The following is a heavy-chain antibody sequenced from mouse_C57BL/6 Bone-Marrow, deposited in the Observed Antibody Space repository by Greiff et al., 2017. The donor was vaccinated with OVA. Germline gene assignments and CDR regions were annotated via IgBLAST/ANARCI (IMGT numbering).Heavy chain of an antibody. V-gene: IGHV1-64*01. CDR2: IHPNSGST. CDR1: GYTFTSYW. J-gene: IGHJ3*01. Sequence: QVQLKQPGAELVKPGASVKLSCKASGYTFTSYWMHWVKQRPGQGLEWIGMIHPNSGSTNYNEKFKSKATLTVDKSSSTAYMQLSSLTSEDSAVYYCAREGRRGGFAYWGQGTLVTVSA. CDR3: AREGRRGGFAY.